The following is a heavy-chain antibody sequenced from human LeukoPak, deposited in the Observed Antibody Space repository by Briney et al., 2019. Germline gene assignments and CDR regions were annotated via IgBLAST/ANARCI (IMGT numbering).Heavy chain of an antibody. Sequence: GGSLRLSCAASGFIFANYAMSWVRQAPGKGLEWVSTIGRNTDSTVYTDSVRGRFTISRDNSKNTLYLQMNSLRAEDTAVYYCAKPLWFGELFSFDPWGQGTLVTVSS. CDR3: AKPLWFGELFSFDP. CDR1: GFIFANYA. V-gene: IGHV3-23*01. D-gene: IGHD3-10*01. CDR2: IGRNTDST. J-gene: IGHJ5*02.